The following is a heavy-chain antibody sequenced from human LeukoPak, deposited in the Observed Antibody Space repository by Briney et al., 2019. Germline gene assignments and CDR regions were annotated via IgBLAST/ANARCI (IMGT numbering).Heavy chain of an antibody. J-gene: IGHJ4*02. CDR3: ARDTYYYDSSGYSAFDY. CDR1: GGSISSYY. D-gene: IGHD3-22*01. CDR2: IYTSGST. Sequence: PSETLSLTCTVSGGSISSYYWSSIRQPAGKGLEWIGRIYTSGSTNYNPSLKSRVTMTVDTPKNQFSLKLSSVAAADTALYYFARDTYYYDSSGYSAFDYWGQGTLVTVSS. V-gene: IGHV4-4*07.